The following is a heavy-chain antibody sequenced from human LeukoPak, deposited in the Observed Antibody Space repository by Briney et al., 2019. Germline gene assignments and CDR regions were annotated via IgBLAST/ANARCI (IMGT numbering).Heavy chain of an antibody. CDR1: GFTFSSYA. V-gene: IGHV3-30-3*01. Sequence: PGRSLRLSCAASGFTFSSYAMHWVRQAPGKGLEWVAAISYDGSNKYYADSVKGRFTISRDNSKNTLYLQMNSLRAEDTAVYYCARVGGFGRPIVVVPAAKVLIDYWGQGTLVTVSS. CDR3: ARVGGFGRPIVVVPAAKVLIDY. D-gene: IGHD2-2*01. CDR2: ISYDGSNK. J-gene: IGHJ4*02.